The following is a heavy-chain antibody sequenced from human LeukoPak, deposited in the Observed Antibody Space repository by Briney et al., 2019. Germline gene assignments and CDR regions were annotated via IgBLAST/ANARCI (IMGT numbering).Heavy chain of an antibody. CDR2: IKSKTDGGTT. Sequence: NPGGSLRLSCAASGFTFSNAWMSWVRQAPGKGLEWVGRIKSKTDGGTTDYAAPVKGRFTISRDDSKNTLYLQMNSLKTEDTAVYYCTTDLLSGVDIVATICGYWGQGTLVTVSS. CDR1: GFTFSNAW. D-gene: IGHD5-12*01. V-gene: IGHV3-15*01. J-gene: IGHJ4*02. CDR3: TTDLLSGVDIVATICGY.